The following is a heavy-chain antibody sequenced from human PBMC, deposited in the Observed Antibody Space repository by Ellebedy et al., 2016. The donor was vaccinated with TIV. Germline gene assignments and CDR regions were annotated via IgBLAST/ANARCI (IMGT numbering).Heavy chain of an antibody. Sequence: SETLSLTCTVSGGSISSYYWSWIRQPPGKGLEWIGYIYHSGSTNYNPSTKSRVTISVDTTKSQFSLKLSSVTAADTAVYYCASLRRGNFDYWGQGTPVTVSS. D-gene: IGHD3-10*01. V-gene: IGHV4-59*01. CDR2: IYHSGST. CDR1: GGSISSYY. J-gene: IGHJ4*02. CDR3: ASLRRGNFDY.